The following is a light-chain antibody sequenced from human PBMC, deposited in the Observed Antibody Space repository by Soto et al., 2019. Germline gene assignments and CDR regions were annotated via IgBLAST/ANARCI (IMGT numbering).Light chain of an antibody. CDR1: QSLSSSY. Sequence: EIALTQSPGTLSLSPGERATLSCRASQSLSSSYLAWYQQKPGQAPRLLIYGASTRATGIPARFSGSGSGTDFTLTISRLEPEDFAVYYCQQCGSSSTFGQGTRLEIK. CDR2: GAS. CDR3: QQCGSSST. J-gene: IGKJ5*01. V-gene: IGKV3-20*01.